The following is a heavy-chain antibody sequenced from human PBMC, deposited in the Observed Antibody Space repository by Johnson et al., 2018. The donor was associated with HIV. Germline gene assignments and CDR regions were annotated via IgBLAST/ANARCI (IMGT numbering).Heavy chain of an antibody. V-gene: IGHV3-30*04. CDR3: ARALYYYDRGDAFDI. Sequence: VQLVESGGGVVQPGGSLRLSCVASGFTFSDYAMHWVRQAPGKGLEWVAVIAYDLSNEFYADSVKGRFTISRDNAKNSLYLQMNSLRAEDTAVYYCARALYYYDRGDAFDIWGQGTMVTVSS. D-gene: IGHD3-22*01. J-gene: IGHJ3*02. CDR2: IAYDLSNE. CDR1: GFTFSDYA.